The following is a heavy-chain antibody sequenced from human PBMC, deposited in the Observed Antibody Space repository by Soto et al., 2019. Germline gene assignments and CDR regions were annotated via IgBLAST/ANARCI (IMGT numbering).Heavy chain of an antibody. V-gene: IGHV4-59*01. CDR2: IQNSGST. CDR3: ASTFAGEYWYFDL. Sequence: QVQLQQSGPVLVKPSETLSLTCTVSAGTISSYFWTWIRQPPGKGLEWIGYIQNSGSTNYNPSLKSRVAISVDTSKSQFSLRLSSVTAADTAVYYCASTFAGEYWYFDLWGRGTLVTVSS. CDR1: AGTISSYF. J-gene: IGHJ2*01.